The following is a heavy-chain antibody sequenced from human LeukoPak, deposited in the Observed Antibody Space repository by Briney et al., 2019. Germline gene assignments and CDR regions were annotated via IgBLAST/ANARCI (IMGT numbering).Heavy chain of an antibody. V-gene: IGHV3-21*01. J-gene: IGHJ3*02. D-gene: IGHD3-22*01. CDR2: ISCSSYI. CDR3: ARVHYYDSSGLGAFDI. CDR1: GFTFSSYS. Sequence: PGGSLRLSCAASGFTFSSYSMNWVRQPPGKGLEGFSSISCSSYIYYADSVKGRFTISRDNAKNSLYMQMNSLRAEDTAVYYCARVHYYDSSGLGAFDIWGEGTMVTVSS.